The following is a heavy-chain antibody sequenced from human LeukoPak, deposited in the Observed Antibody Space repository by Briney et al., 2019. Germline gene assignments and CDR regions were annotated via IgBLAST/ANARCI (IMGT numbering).Heavy chain of an antibody. J-gene: IGHJ6*03. D-gene: IGHD6-13*01. CDR3: AKEGGQLVKIYYYYYMDV. Sequence: GGSLRLSCAASGFTFSSYWMSWVRQAPGKGLEWGSAISGSGGSTYYADSVKGRFTISRDNSKNTLYLQMNSLRAEDTAVYYCAKEGGQLVKIYYYYYMDVWGKGTTVTVSS. CDR2: ISGSGGST. V-gene: IGHV3-23*01. CDR1: GFTFSSYW.